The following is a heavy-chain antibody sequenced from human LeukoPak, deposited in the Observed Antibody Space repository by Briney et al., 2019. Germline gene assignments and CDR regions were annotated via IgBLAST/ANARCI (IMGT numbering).Heavy chain of an antibody. D-gene: IGHD6-13*01. CDR1: GYTFTTYP. CDR3: ATVSGYSSSWFDY. CDR2: IIAGNGNT. J-gene: IGHJ4*02. V-gene: IGHV1-3*01. Sequence: ASVKVSCKASGYTFTTYPMHWVRQAPGQRLEWMGWIIAGNGNTKYSQKFQGRVTITRDTSASTAYMELSSLRSQDTAVYYCATVSGYSSSWFDYRGQGTLVTVSS.